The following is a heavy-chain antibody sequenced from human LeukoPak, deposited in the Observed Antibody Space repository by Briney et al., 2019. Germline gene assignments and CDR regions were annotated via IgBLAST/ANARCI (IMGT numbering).Heavy chain of an antibody. D-gene: IGHD3-3*01. CDR1: GGTFSSYA. CDR3: ARTAITIFGVVIIYNWFDP. V-gene: IGHV1-69*13. J-gene: IGHJ5*02. CDR2: IIPIFGTA. Sequence: GASVKVSCKASGGTFSSYAISWVRQAPGQGLEWMGGIIPIFGTANYAQKFQGRVTITADGSTSTAYMELSSLRSEDTAVYYCARTAITIFGVVIIYNWFDPWGQGTLVTVSS.